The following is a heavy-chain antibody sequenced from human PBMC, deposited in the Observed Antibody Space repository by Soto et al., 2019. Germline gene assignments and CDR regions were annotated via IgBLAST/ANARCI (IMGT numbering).Heavy chain of an antibody. Sequence: SETLSLTCTVSGDSVSSVGFHWAWLRRPPGKGLEWIGYIYNGGSTYYRPSLESRTHMSLNATRNHYSLRLTSVTAADTAVYFCARAPVGLDTISYFDYWGQGKLVTVAA. D-gene: IGHD3-3*01. CDR3: ARAPVGLDTISYFDY. V-gene: IGHV4-30-4*01. J-gene: IGHJ4*02. CDR2: IYNGGST. CDR1: GDSVSSVGFH.